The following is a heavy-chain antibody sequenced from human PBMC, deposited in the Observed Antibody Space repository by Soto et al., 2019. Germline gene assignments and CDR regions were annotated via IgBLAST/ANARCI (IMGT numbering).Heavy chain of an antibody. Sequence: NPSETLSLTCTVSGGSISSYYWRWIRHPPGKGLEWIGYIYYSESTNYNPSLKSRVTISVDTSKNQFSLKLSSVTAADTAVYYCARKGIAVAGTRENWFDPWGQGTLVTVSS. CDR1: GGSISSYY. D-gene: IGHD6-19*01. V-gene: IGHV4-59*01. CDR3: ARKGIAVAGTRENWFDP. CDR2: IYYSEST. J-gene: IGHJ5*02.